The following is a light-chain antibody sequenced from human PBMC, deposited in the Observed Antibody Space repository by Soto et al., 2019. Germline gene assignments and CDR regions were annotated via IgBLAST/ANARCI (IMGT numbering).Light chain of an antibody. V-gene: IGKV3D-15*01. CDR3: QQYNNWPLLIT. Sequence: ELLMTQSPATLSVSPGERATLSCRASQSFSSNLAWYQQKTGQAPTLLIYGASTRATGIPARFSGSGSGTEFTLTISSLQSEDFAVYYCQQYNNWPLLITFGQGTRLEI. CDR2: GAS. CDR1: QSFSSN. J-gene: IGKJ5*01.